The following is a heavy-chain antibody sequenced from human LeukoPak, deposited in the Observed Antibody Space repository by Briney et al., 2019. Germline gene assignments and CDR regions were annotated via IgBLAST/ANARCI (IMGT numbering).Heavy chain of an antibody. D-gene: IGHD5-18*01. J-gene: IGHJ4*02. V-gene: IGHV1-2*02. CDR1: GYTFTGYY. CDR3: ARLLVDTAMVKDY. Sequence: GASVKVSCKASGYTFTGYYMHWVRQAPGQGLEWMGWINPNSGGTNYAQKFQGRVTMTRDTSISKAYMELSRLRSDDTAVYYCARLLVDTAMVKDYWGQGTLVTVSS. CDR2: INPNSGGT.